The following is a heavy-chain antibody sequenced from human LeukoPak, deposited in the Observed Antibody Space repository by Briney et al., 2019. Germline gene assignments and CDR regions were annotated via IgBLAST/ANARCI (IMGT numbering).Heavy chain of an antibody. D-gene: IGHD6-13*01. J-gene: IGHJ4*02. Sequence: SVKVSCKASRGTFSSYAISWVRQAPGQGLEWMGGIIPIFGTANYAQKFQGRVTITADESTSTAYMELSSLRSEDTAVYYCAGGIAAAGSFDYWGQGTLVTVSS. V-gene: IGHV1-69*01. CDR1: RGTFSSYA. CDR2: IIPIFGTA. CDR3: AGGIAAAGSFDY.